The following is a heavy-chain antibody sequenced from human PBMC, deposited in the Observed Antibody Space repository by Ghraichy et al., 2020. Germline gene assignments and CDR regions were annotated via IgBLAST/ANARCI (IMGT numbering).Heavy chain of an antibody. D-gene: IGHD1-26*01. CDR1: GGSISSSSYY. CDR3: ARLGVGATNPFDI. CDR2: IYYSGST. Sequence: SETLSLTCTVSGGSISSSSYYWGWIRQPPGKGLEWIGSIYYSGSTYYNPSLKSRVTISVDTSKNQFSLKLSSVTAADTAVYYCARLGVGATNPFDIWGQGTMVTVSS. J-gene: IGHJ3*02. V-gene: IGHV4-39*01.